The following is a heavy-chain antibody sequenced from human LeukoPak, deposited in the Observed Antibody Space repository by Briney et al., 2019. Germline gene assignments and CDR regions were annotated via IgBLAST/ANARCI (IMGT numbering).Heavy chain of an antibody. J-gene: IGHJ4*02. CDR3: ARDLAYGDDGL. CDR1: GFTLSNCS. D-gene: IGHD4-17*01. Sequence: GGSLRLSCAASGFTLSNCSMNWVRQAPGKGLEWVAFISSSSSYIFYADSLKGRCIISRDNAKNSLYLQMNSLRAVDTAVYYCARDLAYGDDGLWGQGTLVTVSS. V-gene: IGHV3-21*01. CDR2: ISSSSSYI.